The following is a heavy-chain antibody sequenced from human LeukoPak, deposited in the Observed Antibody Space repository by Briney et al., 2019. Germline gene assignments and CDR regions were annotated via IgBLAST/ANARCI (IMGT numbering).Heavy chain of an antibody. CDR2: MKPESGNT. V-gene: IGHV1-8*03. Sequence: ASVKVSCKASGYTFTSYDVNWVGQASGQGLEWMGWMKPESGNTGYAQKLQGRGTITRKAAISTAYMELRSLRSEDTAVYYCARVDSSGWYSAFDIWGQGTMVTVSS. CDR3: ARVDSSGWYSAFDI. CDR1: GYTFTSYD. D-gene: IGHD6-19*01. J-gene: IGHJ3*02.